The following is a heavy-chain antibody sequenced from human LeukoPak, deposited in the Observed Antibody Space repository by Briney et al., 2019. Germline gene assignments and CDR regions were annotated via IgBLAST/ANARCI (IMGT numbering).Heavy chain of an antibody. Sequence: PGGSLRLSCAASGFTFSTYWMSWVRQAPGKGLEWVATIRQDGSEKHYVDSVEGRFTISRDNAQNSLYLQMHSLGVEDTAVYYCVRGDLRLPRSTPDCWGQGTLVTVSS. CDR1: GFTFSTYW. D-gene: IGHD5/OR15-5a*01. CDR2: IRQDGSEK. CDR3: VRGDLRLPRSTPDC. V-gene: IGHV3-7*01. J-gene: IGHJ4*02.